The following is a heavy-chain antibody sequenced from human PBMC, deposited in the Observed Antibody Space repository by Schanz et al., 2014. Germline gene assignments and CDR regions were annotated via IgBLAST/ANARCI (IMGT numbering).Heavy chain of an antibody. CDR3: ARDRRNADLDY. D-gene: IGHD1-1*01. J-gene: IGHJ4*02. V-gene: IGHV3-48*01. CDR1: GFGFSSHS. CDR2: ITYNGGTI. Sequence: EVQLMESGGGLVKPGGSLRLSCAASGFGFSSHSFNWVRQAPGKGLEWISYITYNGGTIYYADSVKGRFTISRDNAKNSLYLEMNSLRAEDTALYYCARDRRNADLDYWGQGTLVTVSS.